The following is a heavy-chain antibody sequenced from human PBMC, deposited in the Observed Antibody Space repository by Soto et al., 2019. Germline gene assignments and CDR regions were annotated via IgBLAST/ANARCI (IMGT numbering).Heavy chain of an antibody. Sequence: YWTWIRQPPGKGLEWMGYIFNSGTPFYTTSLTSRLSISMDTSGNHFSLELRSVTAADTAVYYCALALGPTTGLDYCGQGTLVNVSS. CDR2: IFNSGTP. V-gene: IGHV4-31*02. J-gene: IGHJ4*02. CDR1: Y. D-gene: IGHD1-26*01. CDR3: ALALGPTTGLDY.